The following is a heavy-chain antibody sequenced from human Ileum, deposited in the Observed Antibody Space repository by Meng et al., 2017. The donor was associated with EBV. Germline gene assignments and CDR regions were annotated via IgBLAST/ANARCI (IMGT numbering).Heavy chain of an antibody. CDR1: GGSISSDYW. Sequence: QVPLQESGPGLVTPSGSLSLTCAIPGGSISSDYWWSWVRQSPEKGLEWIGEMYPTGPTYYNPSLKGRVSISIDKSKNQLSLKLNSVTAADTAGYYCVRGGTYYLSYWGQGSLVTVSS. D-gene: IGHD1-26*01. J-gene: IGHJ4*02. CDR3: VRGGTYYLSY. V-gene: IGHV4-4*02. CDR2: MYPTGPT.